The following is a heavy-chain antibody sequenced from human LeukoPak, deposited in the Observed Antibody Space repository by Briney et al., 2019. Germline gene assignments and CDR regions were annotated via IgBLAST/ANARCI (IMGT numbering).Heavy chain of an antibody. Sequence: GGSLRLSCAASGFTFSSYWMSWVRQAPGKGLEWVANIKQDGSEKYYVDSVKGRFTISRDNAKNSLYLQMNSLRAEDTAVYYCAREREASGIGIAVAGPTFDYWGQGTLVTVSS. CDR1: GFTFSSYW. D-gene: IGHD6-19*01. CDR2: IKQDGSEK. V-gene: IGHV3-7*01. J-gene: IGHJ4*02. CDR3: AREREASGIGIAVAGPTFDY.